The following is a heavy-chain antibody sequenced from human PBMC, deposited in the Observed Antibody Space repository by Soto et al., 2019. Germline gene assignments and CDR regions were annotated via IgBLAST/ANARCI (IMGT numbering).Heavy chain of an antibody. D-gene: IGHD7-27*01. CDR1: GDSMSPYY. CDR3: ARHSKKTGDFDYYYGMDV. V-gene: IGHV4-59*08. CDR2: IYYRGNT. Sequence: SETLSLTCSVFGDSMSPYYWSWIRQSPGKGLEWIANIYYRGNTNYNPSLESRVTISIDTSKNQFSLKLNSLTAADTAVYYCARHSKKTGDFDYYYGMDVWGQGTTVT. J-gene: IGHJ6*02.